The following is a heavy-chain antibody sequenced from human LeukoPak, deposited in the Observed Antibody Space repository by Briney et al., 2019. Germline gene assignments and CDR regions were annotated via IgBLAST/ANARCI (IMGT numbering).Heavy chain of an antibody. V-gene: IGHV3-30*02. CDR2: IRYDGSNK. J-gene: IGHJ1*01. CDR1: GFTFSSYG. Sequence: GGSLRLSCAASGFTFSSYGMHWVRQAPGKGLEWVAFIRYDGSNKYYADSVKGRFTISRDNSKNTLYLQMNSLRAEDTAVYYCAKDSIPGAVAGPSEHWGQGTLVTASA. D-gene: IGHD6-19*01. CDR3: AKDSIPGAVAGPSEH.